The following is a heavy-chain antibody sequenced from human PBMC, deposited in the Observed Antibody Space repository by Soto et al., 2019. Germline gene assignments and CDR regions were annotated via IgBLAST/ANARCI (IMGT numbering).Heavy chain of an antibody. V-gene: IGHV4-30-4*01. J-gene: IGHJ3*02. Sequence: QVQLQESGPGLVKPSQTLSLTCTVSGGSISSGDYYWSWIRQPPGKGLEWIGYIYYSGSTYYNPSLKSRVTISVDTSKNQFSLKLSSVTAADTAVYYCARASYDILTGYGGDAFDIWGQGTMVTVSS. D-gene: IGHD3-9*01. CDR1: GGSISSGDYY. CDR2: IYYSGST. CDR3: ARASYDILTGYGGDAFDI.